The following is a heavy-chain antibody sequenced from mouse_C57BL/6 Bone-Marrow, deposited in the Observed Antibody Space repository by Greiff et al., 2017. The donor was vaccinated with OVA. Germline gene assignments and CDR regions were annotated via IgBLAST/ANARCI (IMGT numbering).Heavy chain of an antibody. V-gene: IGHV1-59*01. CDR3: ARWTTGADY. CDR1: GYTFTSYW. Sequence: QVQLQQPGAELVRPGPSVKLSCKASGYTFTSYWMNWVKQSPGQGLEWIGEIDPSDSYTNYNQKFKGKATLTVDTSSSTAYMQISSLTSEDSAVYYCARWTTGADYWGQGTTLTVAS. CDR2: IDPSDSYT. D-gene: IGHD3-3*01. J-gene: IGHJ2*01.